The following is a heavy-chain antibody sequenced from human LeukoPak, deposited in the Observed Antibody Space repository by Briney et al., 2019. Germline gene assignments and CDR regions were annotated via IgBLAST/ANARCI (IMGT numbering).Heavy chain of an antibody. CDR1: GFTFSSYA. Sequence: PGRSLRLSCAASGFTFSSYAMHWVRQTPGKGLEWVAVISYDGSNKYYADSVKGRFTISRDNSKNTLYLQMNSLRAEDTAVYYCARDRYEIKSPSYYFDYWGQGTLVTVSS. CDR2: ISYDGSNK. J-gene: IGHJ4*02. V-gene: IGHV3-30-3*01. D-gene: IGHD3-16*02. CDR3: ARDRYEIKSPSYYFDY.